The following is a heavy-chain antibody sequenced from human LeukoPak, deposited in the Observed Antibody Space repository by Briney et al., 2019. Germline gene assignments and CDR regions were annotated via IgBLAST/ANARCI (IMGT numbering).Heavy chain of an antibody. Sequence: SETLSLTCTVSGGSISSYYWSWIRQPPGKGLEWIGYIYYSGSTNYNPSLKSRVTISVDTSKNQFSLKLSSVTAADTAVYYCARGLKRGYSGSYIDYWGQGTLVTVSS. CDR2: IYYSGST. CDR1: GGSISSYY. J-gene: IGHJ4*02. D-gene: IGHD5-12*01. V-gene: IGHV4-59*12. CDR3: ARGLKRGYSGSYIDY.